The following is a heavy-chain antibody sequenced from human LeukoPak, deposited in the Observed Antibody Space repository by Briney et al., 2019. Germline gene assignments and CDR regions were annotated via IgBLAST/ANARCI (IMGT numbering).Heavy chain of an antibody. J-gene: IGHJ2*01. D-gene: IGHD4-23*01. CDR2: IYYRGNT. CDR1: GGAISTYY. Sequence: SETLSLTCTVSGGAISTYYWSWIRQPPGKGLEWLGYIYYRGNTQYNPSLKSRVTISVDTYKNQFSLRLTSVTAADTAVYYCARDLDNGGSSIWYFDLWGRGTLVTVS. CDR3: ARDLDNGGSSIWYFDL. V-gene: IGHV4-59*01.